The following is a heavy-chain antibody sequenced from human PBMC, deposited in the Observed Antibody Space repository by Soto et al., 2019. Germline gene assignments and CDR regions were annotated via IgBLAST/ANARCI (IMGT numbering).Heavy chain of an antibody. D-gene: IGHD3-16*01. Sequence: QVLLMQSGAEVRKPGSSVKVSCVVPVGTFRNFGISWVRQAPGQGLEWMGGIIPIIGVTHYAQKFQGRVTISALSSTGTAYMELTNLGFEDTALYYCARESLGAKGADHWGQGTLVTVSS. J-gene: IGHJ4*02. CDR1: VGTFRNFG. V-gene: IGHV1-69*17. CDR2: IIPIIGVT. CDR3: ARESLGAKGADH.